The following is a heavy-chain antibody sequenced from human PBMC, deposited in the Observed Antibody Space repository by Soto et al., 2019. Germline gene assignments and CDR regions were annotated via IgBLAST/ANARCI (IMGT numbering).Heavy chain of an antibody. Sequence: PSQTLSLTCAISGDSVSSNSAAWNWIRQSPSRGLEWLGRTYYRSKWYNDYAVSVKSRITINPDTSKNQFSLQLNSVTPEDTAVYYCARGVVVVPAAIVGGRLRITHYFDYWGQGTLVTVSS. D-gene: IGHD2-2*01. J-gene: IGHJ4*02. CDR3: ARGVVVVPAAIVGGRLRITHYFDY. CDR2: TYYRSKWYN. CDR1: GDSVSSNSAA. V-gene: IGHV6-1*01.